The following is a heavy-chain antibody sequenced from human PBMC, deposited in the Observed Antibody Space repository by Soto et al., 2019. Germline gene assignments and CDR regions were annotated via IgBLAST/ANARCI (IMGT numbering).Heavy chain of an antibody. Sequence: QVQLVESGGGVVQPGTSLRLSCAASGFTFRNYGMHWVRQAPGKGLEWVAFISYDETTELYADSVKGRFTISRDNYRDTLYLHMTSLRARDTVVYYCARSPFRQLQSMDVWGQGTTVTVSS. J-gene: IGHJ6*02. CDR2: ISYDETTE. CDR3: ARSPFRQLQSMDV. D-gene: IGHD2-2*01. CDR1: GFTFRNYG. V-gene: IGHV3-30*03.